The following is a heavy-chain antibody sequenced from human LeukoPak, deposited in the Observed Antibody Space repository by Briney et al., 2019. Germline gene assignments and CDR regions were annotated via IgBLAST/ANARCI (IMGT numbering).Heavy chain of an antibody. CDR3: AKQAGSTAYFDY. Sequence: GGSLRLSCAASGFTFSSHGMHWVRQAPGKGLEWVAFIRYDGSNKYYADSVKGRFTISRDNSKNTLYLQMNSLRAEDTAVYYCAKQAGSTAYFDYWGLGTLVSVSS. CDR2: IRYDGSNK. CDR1: GFTFSSHG. V-gene: IGHV3-30*02. J-gene: IGHJ4*02. D-gene: IGHD4-17*01.